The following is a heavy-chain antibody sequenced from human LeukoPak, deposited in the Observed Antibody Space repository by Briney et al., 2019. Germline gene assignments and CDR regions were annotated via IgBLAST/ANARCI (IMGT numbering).Heavy chain of an antibody. CDR3: ARWDDSAWAFGS. CDR1: GGSISSYS. Sequence: SETLSLTCTVSGGSISSYSWNWIRQSPGKGLEWIGYIPHTGTTSYRSSLESRVTISVDSSKNQLSLKLASVTAADTAVYFCARWDDSAWAFGSWGPGTLVTISS. V-gene: IGHV4-59*08. D-gene: IGHD6-19*01. J-gene: IGHJ4*02. CDR2: IPHTGTT.